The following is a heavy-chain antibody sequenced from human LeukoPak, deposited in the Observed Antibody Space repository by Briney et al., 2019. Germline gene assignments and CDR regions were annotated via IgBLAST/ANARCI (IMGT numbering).Heavy chain of an antibody. CDR1: GFTFSSYS. CDR3: ARELPGYYYYGMDV. J-gene: IGHJ6*02. D-gene: IGHD2-2*01. CDR2: ISSSSSYI. Sequence: GGSLRLSCAASGFTFSSYSMNWVRQAPGKGLEWVSSISSSSSYIYYADSVKGRFTISRDNAKNSLYLQMNSLRAGDTAVYYCARELPGYYYYGMDVWGQGTTVTVSS. V-gene: IGHV3-21*01.